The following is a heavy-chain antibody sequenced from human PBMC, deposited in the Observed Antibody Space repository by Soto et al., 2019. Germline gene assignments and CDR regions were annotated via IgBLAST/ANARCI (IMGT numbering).Heavy chain of an antibody. Sequence: QVQLVQSGGEVKKPGASVKLSCTASGYTFTSYGISWVRQAPGQGLEWMGWISAYNGKTNYAQNVQGRVTMTTDTSTRTADMELRSLRSYDTAVYYCARGGDVNYYHGMDVWGQGTTVTVSS. CDR3: ARGGDVNYYHGMDV. CDR1: GYTFTSYG. J-gene: IGHJ6*02. V-gene: IGHV1-18*01. D-gene: IGHD2-21*02. CDR2: ISAYNGKT.